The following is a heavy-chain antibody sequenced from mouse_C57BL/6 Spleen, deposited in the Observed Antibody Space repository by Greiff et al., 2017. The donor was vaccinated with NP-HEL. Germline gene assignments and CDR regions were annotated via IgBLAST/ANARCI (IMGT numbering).Heavy chain of an antibody. CDR1: GYSITSGYD. CDR2: ISYSGST. V-gene: IGHV3-1*01. Sequence: DVQLQESGPGMVKPSQSLSLTCTVTGYSITSGYDWHWIRHFPGNKLEWMGYISYSGSTNYNPSLKSRISITHDTSKNQFFLKLNSVTTEDTATYYCARAQLGGNYFDYWGQGTTLTVSS. D-gene: IGHD4-1*02. J-gene: IGHJ2*01. CDR3: ARAQLGGNYFDY.